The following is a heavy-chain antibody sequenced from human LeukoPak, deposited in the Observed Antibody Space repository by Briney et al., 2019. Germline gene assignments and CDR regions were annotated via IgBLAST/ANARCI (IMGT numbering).Heavy chain of an antibody. J-gene: IGHJ4*02. V-gene: IGHV4-59*01. CDR1: GGSISSYY. CDR3: ARAGDSSGYYYALDY. CDR2: IYYSGST. D-gene: IGHD3-22*01. Sequence: KASETLSLTCTVSGGSISSYYWSWIRQPPGKGLEWIGYIYYSGSTNYNPSLKSRVTISVDTSKNQFSLKLSSVTAADTAVYYCARAGDSSGYYYALDYWGQGTLVTVSS.